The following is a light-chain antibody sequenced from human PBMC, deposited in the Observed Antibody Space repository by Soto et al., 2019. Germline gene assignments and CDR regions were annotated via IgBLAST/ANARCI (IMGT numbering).Light chain of an antibody. CDR3: CSHRSSSSLGV. J-gene: IGLJ3*02. CDR1: SSDVGDYNY. CDR2: DVF. Sequence: QSALTQPASVSGSPGQSITISCTGTSSDVGDYNYVSWYQQCPGKAPKLIIYDVFKRPSGVSNRFSASKSGNTASLTISGLQAEDEADYYCCSHRSSSSLGVFGGGTKLTVL. V-gene: IGLV2-14*03.